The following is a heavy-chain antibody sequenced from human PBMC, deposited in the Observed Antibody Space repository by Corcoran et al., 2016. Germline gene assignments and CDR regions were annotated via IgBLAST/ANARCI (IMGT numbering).Heavy chain of an antibody. V-gene: IGHV1-69*01. J-gene: IGHJ4*02. D-gene: IGHD3-3*01. Sequence: VQLVQSGAEVKKPGSSVKVSCKASGGTFSSYAITWVRQAPGQGLEWMGEIIPIFGTAKYAQKLQGRVTMTADESTSTAYMELSSLRSEDTAVYYCASSPGIFGVVRYFDYWGQGTLVTVSS. CDR1: GGTFSSYA. CDR3: ASSPGIFGVVRYFDY. CDR2: IIPIFGTA.